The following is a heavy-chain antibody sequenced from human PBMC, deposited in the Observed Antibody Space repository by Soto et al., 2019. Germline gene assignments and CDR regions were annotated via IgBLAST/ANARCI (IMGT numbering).Heavy chain of an antibody. CDR1: GGAFRSYA. D-gene: IGHD2-8*02. Sequence: QVQLVQSGAEVKKPGSSVKVSCEASGGAFRSYAISWVRQAPGQGLEWMGGIIPIFGTANYAQKFQGRVTINADESTSTAYMEMSSLLSEDTAVYYCARVGLYCTDTSCTLRDYYYGMDVWGQGTTVTVSS. CDR3: ARVGLYCTDTSCTLRDYYYGMDV. J-gene: IGHJ6*02. V-gene: IGHV1-69*12. CDR2: IIPIFGTA.